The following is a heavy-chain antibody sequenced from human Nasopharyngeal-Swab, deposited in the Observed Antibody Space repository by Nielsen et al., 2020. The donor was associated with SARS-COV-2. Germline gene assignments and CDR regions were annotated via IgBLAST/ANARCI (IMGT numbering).Heavy chain of an antibody. Sequence: SQTLSLTCAISGDCLSSNTAAWNWIRQSPSRGLEWLGRTYYRSKWYNDYPVSVKSRIIISPDTSKNQFSLQLSSVTPEDAAVYYCARDQEITGTTLTLDAFDVWGQGTLVTVSS. CDR2: TYYRSKWYN. CDR1: GDCLSSNTAA. D-gene: IGHD1-20*01. V-gene: IGHV6-1*01. J-gene: IGHJ3*01. CDR3: ARDQEITGTTLTLDAFDV.